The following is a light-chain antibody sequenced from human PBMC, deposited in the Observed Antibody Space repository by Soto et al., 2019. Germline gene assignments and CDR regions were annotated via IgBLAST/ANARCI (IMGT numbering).Light chain of an antibody. Sequence: IVLTQSPCTLSLSPGERATLSCRASQSIXSYFDWYQQKPGQAPRLLTDAASNMATGSPARLSGSGSATDFTLPISSLEPEDFAVYYCQQRSNGPSTFGQGTRLEIK. J-gene: IGKJ5*01. CDR1: QSIXSY. V-gene: IGKV3-11*01. CDR2: AAS. CDR3: QQRSNGPST.